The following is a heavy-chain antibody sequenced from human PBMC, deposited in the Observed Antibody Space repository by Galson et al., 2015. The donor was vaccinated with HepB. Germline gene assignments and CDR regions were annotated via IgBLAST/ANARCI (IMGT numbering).Heavy chain of an antibody. D-gene: IGHD6-19*01. CDR2: TYYRSKWYN. J-gene: IGHJ3*02. CDR3: ARSRAKGAVGTYAFDI. V-gene: IGHV6-1*01. CDR1: GDSVSSNSAA. Sequence: CAISGDSVSSNSAAWNWIRQSPSRGLEWLGRTYYRSKWYNDYAVSVKSRITINPDTSKNQFSLQLNSVTPEDTAVYYCARSRAKGAVGTYAFDIWGQGTMVTVSS.